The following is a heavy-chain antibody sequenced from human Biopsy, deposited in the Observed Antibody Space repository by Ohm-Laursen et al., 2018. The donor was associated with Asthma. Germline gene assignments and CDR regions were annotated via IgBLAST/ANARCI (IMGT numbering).Heavy chain of an antibody. CDR3: ARDQGDSKFDY. J-gene: IGHJ4*02. D-gene: IGHD3-16*01. V-gene: IGHV4-59*01. Sequence: GTLSLTCAFSGGSINSDYWSWIRQPPGKGLEWIGLSSSSGFRKYNPSLKSRVTISVDTSKNQLSLNLTSVIAADTAVYYCARDQGDSKFDYWGQGILVTVSS. CDR2: SSSSGFR. CDR1: GGSINSDY.